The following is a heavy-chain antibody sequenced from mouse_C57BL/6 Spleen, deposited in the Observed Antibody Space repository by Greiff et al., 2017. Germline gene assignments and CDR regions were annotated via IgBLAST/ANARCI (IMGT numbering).Heavy chain of an antibody. V-gene: IGHV1-80*01. D-gene: IGHD2-3*01. Sequence: QVQLQQSGAELVKPGASVKISCKASGYAFTSYWMHWVKQRPGQGLEWIGKIYPGDGDTNYNGKFKGKATLTADKSSSTAYMQLSSLTSEDSAVYCCARRMMGYLDYWGQGTTLTVSS. CDR2: IYPGDGDT. J-gene: IGHJ2*01. CDR1: GYAFTSYW. CDR3: ARRMMGYLDY.